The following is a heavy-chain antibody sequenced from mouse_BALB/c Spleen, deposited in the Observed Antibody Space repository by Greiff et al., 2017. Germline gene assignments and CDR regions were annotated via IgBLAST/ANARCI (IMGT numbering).Heavy chain of an antibody. CDR1: GFTFSDYY. V-gene: IGHV5-6-5*01. Sequence: EVHLVESGGGLVKPGGSLKLSCAASGFTFSDYYMYWVRQTPEKRLEWVASISSGGSTYYPDSVKGRFTISRDNARNILYLQMSSLRSEDTAMYYCAREDYDYPFDYWGQGTTLTVSS. D-gene: IGHD2-4*01. CDR2: ISSGGST. CDR3: AREDYDYPFDY. J-gene: IGHJ2*01.